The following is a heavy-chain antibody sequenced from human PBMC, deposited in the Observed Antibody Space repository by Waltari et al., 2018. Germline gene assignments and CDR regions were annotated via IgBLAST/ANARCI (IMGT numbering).Heavy chain of an antibody. CDR2: IYHSGST. V-gene: IGHV4-38-2*01. CDR3: ARLGVGDY. CDR1: GYSISSGYY. D-gene: IGHD3-16*01. Sequence: QVQLQESGPGLVKPSETLSLTCAVSGYSISSGYYWGWIRQPPGKGLEWIGSIYHSGSTYYNPSLKSRVTISVDTSKNQFSLKLSSVTAADTAVYYCARLGVGDYWGQGTLVTVSS. J-gene: IGHJ4*02.